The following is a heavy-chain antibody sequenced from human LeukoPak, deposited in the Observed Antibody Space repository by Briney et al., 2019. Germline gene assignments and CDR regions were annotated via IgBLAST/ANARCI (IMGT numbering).Heavy chain of an antibody. D-gene: IGHD3-3*01. V-gene: IGHV3-21*01. Sequence: GGSLRLSCAASGFTFSSYSMNWARQAPGKGLEWVSSISSSSSYIYYADSVKGRFTISRDNAKNSLYLQMNSLRAEDTAVYYCAREITRGDAFDIWGQGTMVTVSS. CDR2: ISSSSSYI. CDR1: GFTFSSYS. CDR3: AREITRGDAFDI. J-gene: IGHJ3*02.